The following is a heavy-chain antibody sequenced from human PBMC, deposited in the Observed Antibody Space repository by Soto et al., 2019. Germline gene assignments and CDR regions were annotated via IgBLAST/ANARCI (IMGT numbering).Heavy chain of an antibody. CDR2: IYTGGST. V-gene: IGHV3-53*01. Sequence: EVQLVESGGGLIQPGGSLRLSCAASGFTVSSDYMSWVRQAPGKGLEWVSLIYTGGSTYYADSVKGRFTISRDNSKNTVYLQMNSLRADDTAVYYCAKTLGAAGEYWGQGTLVTVSS. CDR1: GFTVSSDY. D-gene: IGHD6-13*01. J-gene: IGHJ4*02. CDR3: AKTLGAAGEY.